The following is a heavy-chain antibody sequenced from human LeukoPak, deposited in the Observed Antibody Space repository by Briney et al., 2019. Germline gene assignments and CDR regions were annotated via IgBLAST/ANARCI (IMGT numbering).Heavy chain of an antibody. V-gene: IGHV4-59*01. D-gene: IGHD3-10*01. CDR2: IYYSGST. Sequence: PSETLSLTCTVSGGSISSYYWSWIRQPPGKGLEWIGYIYYSGSTNYNPSLKSRVTISVDTSKNQFSLKLSSVTAADTAVYYCARGPQGGRNNYGSGRPRYYYYYMDVWGKGTTVTVSS. CDR3: ARGPQGGRNNYGSGRPRYYYYYMDV. CDR1: GGSISSYY. J-gene: IGHJ6*03.